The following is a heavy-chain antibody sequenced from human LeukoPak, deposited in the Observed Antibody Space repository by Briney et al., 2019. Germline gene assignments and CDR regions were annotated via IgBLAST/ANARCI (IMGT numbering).Heavy chain of an antibody. CDR3: TTARSITMIVVVITPDY. CDR1: GFTFSSYG. Sequence: GGSLRLSCAASGFTFSSYGMHWVRQAPGKGLEWVAFIRYDGSNKYYADSVKGRFTISRDNSKNTLYLQMNSLKTEDTAVYYCTTARSITMIVVVITPDYWGQGTLVTVSS. V-gene: IGHV3-30*02. D-gene: IGHD3-22*01. J-gene: IGHJ4*02. CDR2: IRYDGSNK.